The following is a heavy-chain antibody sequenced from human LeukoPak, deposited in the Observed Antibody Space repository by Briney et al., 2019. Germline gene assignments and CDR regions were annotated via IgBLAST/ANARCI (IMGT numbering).Heavy chain of an antibody. CDR2: VNWNGGST. CDR1: GFTFNEYG. V-gene: IGHV3-20*04. CDR3: ARRYCSSTSCYNVMDY. Sequence: PGGSLRLSCTASGFTFNEYGMTWVRQTPGKGLEWVSGVNWNGGSTGYADSVKGRFTISRDNARNSLYLQMSNLRAEDTAFYYCARRYCSSTSCYNVMDYWGQGTLATVSS. J-gene: IGHJ4*02. D-gene: IGHD2-2*02.